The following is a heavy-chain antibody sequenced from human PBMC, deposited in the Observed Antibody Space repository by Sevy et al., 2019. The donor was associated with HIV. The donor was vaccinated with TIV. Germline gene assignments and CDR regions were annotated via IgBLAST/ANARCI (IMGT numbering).Heavy chain of an antibody. J-gene: IGHJ6*02. D-gene: IGHD3-10*01. Sequence: ASVKVSGKVSGYTLTELSMHWVRQAPGKGLEWMGGFDPEDGETIYAQKFQGRVTMTEDTSTDTAYMELSSLRSEDTAVYYCRMVRGVIGPFYYYYGMDVWGQGTTVTVSS. CDR3: RMVRGVIGPFYYYYGMDV. CDR1: GYTLTELS. CDR2: FDPEDGET. V-gene: IGHV1-24*01.